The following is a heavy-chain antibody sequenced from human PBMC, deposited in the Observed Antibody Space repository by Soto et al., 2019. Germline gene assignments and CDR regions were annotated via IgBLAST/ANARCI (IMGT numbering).Heavy chain of an antibody. J-gene: IGHJ5*02. Sequence: QVQLVESGGGVVQPGRSLRLSCAASGFTFSSYAMHWVRQAPGKGLEWVAVISYDGSNKYYADSVKGRFTISRDNSNNTLYLQMNSLRAEDTSVYYCARDLSDWFDPWGQGTLVTVSS. V-gene: IGHV3-30-3*01. CDR2: ISYDGSNK. CDR3: ARDLSDWFDP. D-gene: IGHD3-16*02. CDR1: GFTFSSYA.